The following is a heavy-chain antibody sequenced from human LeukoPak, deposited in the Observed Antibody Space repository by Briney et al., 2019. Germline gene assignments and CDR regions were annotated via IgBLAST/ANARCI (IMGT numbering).Heavy chain of an antibody. CDR2: ISGSGGST. J-gene: IGHJ4*02. D-gene: IGHD2-15*01. V-gene: IGHV3-23*01. Sequence: GGSLRLSCAASGFTFSSYAMSWVRQAPGKGLEWVSAISGSGGSTYYADSVKGRFIISRDNSKNTLYLQMNSLRAEDTAVYYCAKAPQGSLRLPQKHKFDYWGQGTLVTVSS. CDR3: AKAPQGSLRLPQKHKFDY. CDR1: GFTFSSYA.